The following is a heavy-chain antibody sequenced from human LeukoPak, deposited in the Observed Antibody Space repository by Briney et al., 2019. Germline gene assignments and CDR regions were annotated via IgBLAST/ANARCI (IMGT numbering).Heavy chain of an antibody. Sequence: ASVKVSCKASGYTFTSYAMNWVRQAPGQGLEWMGWINTNTGNPTYAQGFTGRFVFSLDTSVSTAYLQISSLKAEDTAVYYCAREIAAAGTWGDYYYYYYMGVWGKGTTVTVSS. CDR3: AREIAAAGTWGDYYYYYYMGV. V-gene: IGHV7-4-1*02. CDR1: GYTFTSYA. D-gene: IGHD6-13*01. CDR2: INTNTGNP. J-gene: IGHJ6*03.